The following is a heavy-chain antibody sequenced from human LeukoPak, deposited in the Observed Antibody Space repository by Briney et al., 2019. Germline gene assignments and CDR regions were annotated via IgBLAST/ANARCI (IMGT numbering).Heavy chain of an antibody. Sequence: GGSLRLSCAASGFSFNSDWMDWVRQAPGKGLEWVANIKHDESEKNYLDSVKGRFTISRDNAKNTLYLQMNSLRVEDTAVYYCARGRPHGNDYWGQGTLATVSS. CDR3: ARGRPHGNDY. J-gene: IGHJ4*02. CDR1: GFSFNSDW. V-gene: IGHV3-7*01. CDR2: IKHDESEK. D-gene: IGHD4-23*01.